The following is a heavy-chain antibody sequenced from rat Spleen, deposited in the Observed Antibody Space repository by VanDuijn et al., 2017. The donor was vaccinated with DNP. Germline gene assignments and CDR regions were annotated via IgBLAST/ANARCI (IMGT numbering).Heavy chain of an antibody. J-gene: IGHJ4*01. CDR3: VWTTIAARMDA. V-gene: IGHV6-6*01. Sequence: ESVKGRFTISRDDSKSSIYLQMNNLKEEDTAIYYCVWTTIAARMDAWGQGASVTVSS. D-gene: IGHD1-2*01.